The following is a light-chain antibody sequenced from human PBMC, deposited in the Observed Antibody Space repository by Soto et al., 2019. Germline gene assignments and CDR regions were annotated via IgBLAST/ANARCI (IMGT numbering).Light chain of an antibody. V-gene: IGKV3-11*01. CDR1: QSVSSSY. CDR2: DAS. Sequence: IVLARSPCTRSLSPGERSTLSYSSFQSVSSSYLAWYQQNTGQAPRLLIYDASNRATGIPARFSGSGSGTDFTLTISSLEPEDFAVYYCQQRSNWPPITFGQGTRLEIK. CDR3: QQRSNWPPIT. J-gene: IGKJ5*01.